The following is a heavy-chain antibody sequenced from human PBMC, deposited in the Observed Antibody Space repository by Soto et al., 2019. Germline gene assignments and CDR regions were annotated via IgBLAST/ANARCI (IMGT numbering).Heavy chain of an antibody. J-gene: IGHJ6*03. CDR2: MNPQTGNT. D-gene: IGHD6-6*01. V-gene: IGHV1-8*01. Sequence: QVQLVQSGSEGKEPGASMKISCQASGYTFTRYDITWVRQATEQGLEWMGWMNPQTGNTAYAEKFQGRVTMTRSTSINTAYMELSGLRSEDTAVYYCARLSEESSSSNYYYFYMDVWGKGSTVTVSS. CDR1: GYTFTRYD. CDR3: ARLSEESSSSNYYYFYMDV.